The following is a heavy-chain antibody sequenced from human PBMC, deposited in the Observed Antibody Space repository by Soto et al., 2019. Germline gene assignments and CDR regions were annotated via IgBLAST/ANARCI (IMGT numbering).Heavy chain of an antibody. J-gene: IGHJ6*03. D-gene: IGHD2-15*01. CDR1: GYTFTSYD. CDR2: MNPNSGNT. V-gene: IGHV1-8*01. CDR3: AREVVVVAATLYYYYYYMDV. Sequence: ASVKVSCKASGYTFTSYDINWVRQATGQGLEWMGWMNPNSGNTGYAQKFQGGVTMTRNTSISTAYMELSSLRSEDTAVYYCAREVVVVAATLYYYYYYMDVWGKGTTVTVSS.